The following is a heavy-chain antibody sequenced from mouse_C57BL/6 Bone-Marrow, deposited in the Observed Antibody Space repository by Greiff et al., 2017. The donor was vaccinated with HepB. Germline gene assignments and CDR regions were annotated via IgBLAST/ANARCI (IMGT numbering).Heavy chain of an antibody. J-gene: IGHJ3*01. V-gene: IGHV1-80*01. CDR1: GYAFSSYW. D-gene: IGHD1-1*01. Sequence: QVQLQQSGAELVKPGASVKISCKASGYAFSSYWMNWVKQRPGKGLEWIGQIYPGDGDTNYNGKFKGKATLTADKSSSTAYMQLSSLTSEDSAVYFCARGVTTVPWFAYWGQGTLVTVSA. CDR3: ARGVTTVPWFAY. CDR2: IYPGDGDT.